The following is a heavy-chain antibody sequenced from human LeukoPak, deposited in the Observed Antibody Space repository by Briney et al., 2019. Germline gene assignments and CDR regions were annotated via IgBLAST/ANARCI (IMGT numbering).Heavy chain of an antibody. D-gene: IGHD5/OR15-5a*01. CDR2: VFHNGSP. Sequence: SETLSLTCTVSGGSISSSSWWSWIRQPPGKGLEWIGEVFHNGSPNYNPSFRGRVTILVDKSKNQFSLNLGSLTAADTAIYYCARDPNIVSTVTLRAFDIWGQGTMVSVSS. V-gene: IGHV4-4*02. CDR3: ARDPNIVSTVTLRAFDI. CDR1: GGSISSSSW. J-gene: IGHJ3*02.